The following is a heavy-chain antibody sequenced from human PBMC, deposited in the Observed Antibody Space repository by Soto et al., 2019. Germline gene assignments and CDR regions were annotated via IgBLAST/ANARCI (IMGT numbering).Heavy chain of an antibody. CDR2: INHSGST. J-gene: IGHJ6*04. CDR1: GGSFSDYY. CDR3: ARSGPLYYYGSGRLDV. D-gene: IGHD3-10*01. V-gene: IGHV4-34*01. Sequence: QVLLQQWGAGLLKPSETLSLTCAVYGGSFSDYYWSWIRQPPGKGLEWIGEINHSGSTNYNPSTKSRVTISLDTSKNQFSLKLSSVTAADTAVYYCARSGPLYYYGSGRLDVWGKGTTVTVSS.